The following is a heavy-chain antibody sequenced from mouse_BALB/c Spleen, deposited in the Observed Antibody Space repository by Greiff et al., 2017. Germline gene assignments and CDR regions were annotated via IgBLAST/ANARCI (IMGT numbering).Heavy chain of an antibody. CDR2: IWGDGST. CDR3: ARTPYGSSYAAMDY. Sequence: QVQLKESGPGLVAPSQSLSITCTVSGFSLTGYGVNWVRQPPGKGLEWLGMIWGDGSTDYNSALKSRLSISKDNSKSQVFLKMNSLQANDTAIYYCARTPYGSSYAAMDYWGQGTSVTVSS. V-gene: IGHV2-6-7*01. J-gene: IGHJ4*01. CDR1: GFSLTGYG. D-gene: IGHD1-1*01.